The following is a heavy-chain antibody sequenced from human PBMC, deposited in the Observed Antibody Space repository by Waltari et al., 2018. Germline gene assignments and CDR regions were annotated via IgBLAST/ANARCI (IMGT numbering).Heavy chain of an antibody. D-gene: IGHD6-19*01. Sequence: QVQLVESGGGVVQPGGALRLSCAASGFNFSNYGMQWVRQAPGKGLEWVALIGYDGRNELFADSVKGRFTISRDNSKNTLSLQVNSLRAEDTALYFCAKDGASGWVSDYWGQGTLVTVSS. CDR1: GFNFSNYG. CDR2: IGYDGRNE. J-gene: IGHJ4*02. CDR3: AKDGASGWVSDY. V-gene: IGHV3-30*02.